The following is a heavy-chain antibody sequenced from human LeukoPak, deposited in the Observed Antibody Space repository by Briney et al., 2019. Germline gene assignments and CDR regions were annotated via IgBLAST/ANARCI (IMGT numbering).Heavy chain of an antibody. V-gene: IGHV3-23*01. CDR3: VKDRVDGSGSQFDS. Sequence: GGSLRLSCAASGFTLSNHAMIWVRQAPGKGLEWVSSISGSGAMTYCADSVKGRFTISRDNAMDRLYLQMNSLRADDTAVYYCVKDRVDGSGSQFDSWGQGSLVIVSS. CDR2: ISGSGAMT. D-gene: IGHD3-10*01. J-gene: IGHJ4*02. CDR1: GFTLSNHA.